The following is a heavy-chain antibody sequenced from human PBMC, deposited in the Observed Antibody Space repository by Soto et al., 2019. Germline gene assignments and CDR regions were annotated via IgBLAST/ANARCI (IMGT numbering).Heavy chain of an antibody. Sequence: TSETLSRTCTVSGGSISSYYWSWVRQPPGKGLEWIGYIYYSGSTNYNPSLKSRVTISVDTSKNQFSLKLSSVTAADTAVYYCARFQEAAADEYYYYGMDVWGQGTTVTVS. D-gene: IGHD6-13*01. CDR2: IYYSGST. V-gene: IGHV4-59*01. CDR1: GGSISSYY. CDR3: ARFQEAAADEYYYYGMDV. J-gene: IGHJ6*02.